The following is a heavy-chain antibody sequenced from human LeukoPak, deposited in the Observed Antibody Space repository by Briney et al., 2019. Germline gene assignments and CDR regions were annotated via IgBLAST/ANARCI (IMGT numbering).Heavy chain of an antibody. CDR2: INQSGST. V-gene: IGHV4-34*01. CDR3: ARGTGPRPLFDY. J-gene: IGHJ4*02. Sequence: SETLSLTCAVYGGSFSGYYWSWIRQPPGKGLEWIGEINQSGSTNYNPSLKSRVTISVDTSKNQFSLKLSSVTAADTAVYYCARGTGPRPLFDYWGQGALVTVSS. CDR1: GGSFSGYY. D-gene: IGHD4-11*01.